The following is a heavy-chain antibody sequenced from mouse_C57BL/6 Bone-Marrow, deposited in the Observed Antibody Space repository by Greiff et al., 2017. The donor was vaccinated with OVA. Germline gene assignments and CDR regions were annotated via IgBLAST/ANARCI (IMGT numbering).Heavy chain of an antibody. D-gene: IGHD2-1*01. V-gene: IGHV5-4*01. CDR3: ARAGNYYGHYYAMDY. Sequence: EVQLVESGGGLVKPGGSLKLSCAASGFTFSSYAMSWVRQTPEKRLEWVATISDGGSYTYYPDNVKGRFTISRDNAKNNLYLQMSHLKSEDTAMYYCARAGNYYGHYYAMDYWGQGTSVTVSS. CDR1: GFTFSSYA. J-gene: IGHJ4*01. CDR2: ISDGGSYT.